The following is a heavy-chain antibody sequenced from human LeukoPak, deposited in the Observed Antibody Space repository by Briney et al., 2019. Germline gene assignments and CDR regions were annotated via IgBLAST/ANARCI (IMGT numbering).Heavy chain of an antibody. CDR3: ARLPGGVVIDAGLY. CDR1: GFTFSSYA. V-gene: IGHV3-48*01. CDR2: ISSSGSTI. Sequence: QPGGSLRLSCAASGFTFSSYAMNWVRQAPGKGLEWVSYISSSGSTIYYADSVKGRVTISRDNAKNSLYLQMNSLRAEDTAMYYCARLPGGVVIDAGLYWGQGTLVTVSS. D-gene: IGHD2-21*01. J-gene: IGHJ4*02.